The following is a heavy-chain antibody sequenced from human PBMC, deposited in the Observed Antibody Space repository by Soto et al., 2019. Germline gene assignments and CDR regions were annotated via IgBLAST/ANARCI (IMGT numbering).Heavy chain of an antibody. V-gene: IGHV5-51*01. CDR3: ARLPESRWYALDI. D-gene: IGHD2-8*01. J-gene: IGHJ3*02. CDR1: GYSFTSYW. Sequence: GESLKISCKGSGYSFTSYWIGWVRQMPGKGLEWMGIIYPGDSDTRYSPSFQGQVNISADKSISTAYLQWSSLKASDNAMYYCARLPESRWYALDILGQGTMVXV. CDR2: IYPGDSDT.